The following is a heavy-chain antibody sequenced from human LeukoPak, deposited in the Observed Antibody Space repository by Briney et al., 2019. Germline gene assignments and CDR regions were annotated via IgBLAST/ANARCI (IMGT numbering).Heavy chain of an antibody. Sequence: GRSLRLSCAASGFTVSSNYMSWVRQAPGKGLEWVSVTYSGGSTYYADSVKGRFIISRDNSKNTVYLQMNNLRAEDTAVYYCARDAGWNYVDLEYWGQGTLVTVSS. CDR1: GFTVSSNY. D-gene: IGHD1-7*01. J-gene: IGHJ4*02. CDR2: TYSGGST. V-gene: IGHV3-66*01. CDR3: ARDAGWNYVDLEY.